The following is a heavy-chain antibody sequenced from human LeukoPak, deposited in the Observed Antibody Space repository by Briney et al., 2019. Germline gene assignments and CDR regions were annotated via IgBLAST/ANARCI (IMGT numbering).Heavy chain of an antibody. D-gene: IGHD2-21*01. Sequence: PSETLSLTCTVSGGSISSGSYYWSWIRQPAGKGLEWIGRIYTSGSTNYNPSLKSRVTISVDTSKNQFSLKLSSVTAADTAVYYCAREAYCGGDCGRRDGYNAVGVDYWGQGTLVTVSS. J-gene: IGHJ4*02. CDR1: GGSISSGSYY. CDR2: IYTSGST. CDR3: AREAYCGGDCGRRDGYNAVGVDY. V-gene: IGHV4-61*02.